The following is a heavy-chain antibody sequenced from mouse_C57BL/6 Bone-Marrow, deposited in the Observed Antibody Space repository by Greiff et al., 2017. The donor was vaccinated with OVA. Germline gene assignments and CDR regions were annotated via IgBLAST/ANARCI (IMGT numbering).Heavy chain of an antibody. CDR1: GYTFTEYT. V-gene: IGHV1-62-2*01. CDR3: ARHEEVQTAQATFWFAY. Sequence: QVQLQQSGAELVKPGASVKLSCKASGYTFTEYTIHWVKQRSGQGLEWIGWFYPGSGSIKYNEQFKDKATLTADKSSSTVYMELSRLTSEDSAVYFCARHEEVQTAQATFWFAYGGQGTLVTVSA. J-gene: IGHJ3*01. CDR2: FYPGSGSI. D-gene: IGHD3-2*02.